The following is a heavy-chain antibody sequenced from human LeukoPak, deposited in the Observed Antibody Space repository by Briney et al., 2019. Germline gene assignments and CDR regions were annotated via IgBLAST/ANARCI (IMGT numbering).Heavy chain of an antibody. J-gene: IGHJ4*02. CDR3: ARNLLNYYDSSGYLYYFGY. V-gene: IGHV4-39*07. CDR1: GGSISSSSYY. D-gene: IGHD3-22*01. Sequence: ASETLSLTCTVSGGSISSSSYYWGWIRQPPGKGLEWIGSIYYSGSTYYNPSLKSRVTISVDTSKNQFSLKLSSVTAADTAVYYCARNLLNYYDSSGYLYYFGYWGQGTLVTVSS. CDR2: IYYSGST.